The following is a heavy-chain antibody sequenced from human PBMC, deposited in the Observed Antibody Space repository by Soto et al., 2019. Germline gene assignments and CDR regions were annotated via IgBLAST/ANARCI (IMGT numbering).Heavy chain of an antibody. Sequence: SVKVSCKASGCTFSSYAISWVRQAPGQGLEWMGGIIPIFGTANYAQKFQGRVTITADESTSTAYMELSSLRSEDTAVYYCARDLRIAAAGTRVGMDVWGQGKTVTVSS. CDR3: ARDLRIAAAGTRVGMDV. D-gene: IGHD6-13*01. J-gene: IGHJ6*02. CDR1: GCTFSSYA. CDR2: IIPIFGTA. V-gene: IGHV1-69*13.